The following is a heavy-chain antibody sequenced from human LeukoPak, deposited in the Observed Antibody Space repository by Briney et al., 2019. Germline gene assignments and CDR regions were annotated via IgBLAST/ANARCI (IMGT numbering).Heavy chain of an antibody. CDR2: IKQDGSEK. CDR3: AREVTPYY. D-gene: IGHD2-21*02. CDR1: GFTFSNYW. V-gene: IGHV3-7*01. J-gene: IGHJ4*02. Sequence: PGGSMRLSCVASGFTFSNYWMSWVRQAPGKGLEWVANIKQDGSEKYYVDSVKGRFTISRDNAKNLLYLQMNSLRAKDTAVYYCAREVTPYYWGQGTLVTVSS.